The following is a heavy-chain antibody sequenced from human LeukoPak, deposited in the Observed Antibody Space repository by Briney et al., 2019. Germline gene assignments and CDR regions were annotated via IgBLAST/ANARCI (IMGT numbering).Heavy chain of an antibody. J-gene: IGHJ5*02. D-gene: IGHD3-10*01. CDR2: IRSKAYGRTT. CDR1: GFTFGDYA. CDR3: TRSYMVRGVMNWFDP. Sequence: PGGSQRLSCTASGFTFGDYAMSWVRQAPGKGLEWVGFIRSKAYGRTTEYAASVKGRFTISRDDSKSIAYLQMNSLKTEDTAVYYCTRSYMVRGVMNWFDPWGQGTLVTVSS. V-gene: IGHV3-49*04.